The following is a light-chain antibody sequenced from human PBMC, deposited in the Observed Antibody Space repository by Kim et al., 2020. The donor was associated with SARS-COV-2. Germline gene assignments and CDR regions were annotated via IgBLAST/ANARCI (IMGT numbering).Light chain of an antibody. V-gene: IGLV3-25*03. CDR3: QSADSSGTWV. CDR1: ALPKQY. J-gene: IGLJ3*02. CDR2: KDS. Sequence: VSPGQTARITCSGDALPKQYAFWYQQKPGQAPVLVIYKDSERPSGIPERFSGSSSGTTVTLTISGVQAEDEADYYCQSADSSGTWVFGGGTQLTVL.